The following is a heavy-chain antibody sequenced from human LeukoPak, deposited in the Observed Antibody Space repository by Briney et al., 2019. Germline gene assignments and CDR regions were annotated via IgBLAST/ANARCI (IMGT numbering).Heavy chain of an antibody. D-gene: IGHD3-22*01. V-gene: IGHV1-2*02. J-gene: IGHJ3*02. CDR2: INPNSGGT. CDR1: GYTFTGYY. Sequence: ASVKVSCRASGYTFTGYYMHWVRQAPGQGLEWMGWINPNSGGTNYAQKFQGRVTMTRDTSISTAYMELSRLRSDDTAVYYCARVLYYYESSGPGAFDIWGQGTMVTVSS. CDR3: ARVLYYYESSGPGAFDI.